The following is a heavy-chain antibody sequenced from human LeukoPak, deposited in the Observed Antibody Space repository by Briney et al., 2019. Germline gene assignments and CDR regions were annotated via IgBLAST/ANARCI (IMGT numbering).Heavy chain of an antibody. V-gene: IGHV4-34*01. CDR1: GGSFTDYS. Sequence: SETLSLTCAAYGGSFTDYSWSWSSQPPPKGLYWIGEINHSGSTNYNPSLKSRVTMSVDTSKNQFSLKLSSVTAADTAVYYCARGGYTYGYGYWGQGTLVTVSS. J-gene: IGHJ4*02. CDR2: INHSGST. D-gene: IGHD5-18*01. CDR3: ARGGYTYGYGY.